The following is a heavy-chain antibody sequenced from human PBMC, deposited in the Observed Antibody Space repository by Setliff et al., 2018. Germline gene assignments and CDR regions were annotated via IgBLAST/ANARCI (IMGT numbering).Heavy chain of an antibody. D-gene: IGHD1-26*01. CDR3: TRAYSGSHDY. V-gene: IGHV4-4*02. CDR1: GGSISSPNW. Sequence: PSETLSLTCAVSGGSISSPNWWNWVRQPPGKGLEWIGEIYHSGTTNYNPSLKSRVTMSVDKSRNQFSLRLTSVTAADTAIYYCTRAYSGSHDYRGQGTLVTVSS. J-gene: IGHJ4*02. CDR2: IYHSGTT.